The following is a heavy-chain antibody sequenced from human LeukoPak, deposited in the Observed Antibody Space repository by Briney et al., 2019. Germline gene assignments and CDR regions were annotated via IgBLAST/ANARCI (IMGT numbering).Heavy chain of an antibody. CDR1: GFTFSSYW. V-gene: IGHV3-7*01. CDR3: ARASRVAAIPDY. Sequence: GGSLRLPCAASGFTFSSYWISWVRQAPGKGLEWVANIKQDGNEKYYVDSVKGRFTISRDNAKNTLYLQMNSLRAEDTAVYYCARASRVAAIPDYWGQGTLVTVSS. J-gene: IGHJ4*02. D-gene: IGHD2-15*01. CDR2: IKQDGNEK.